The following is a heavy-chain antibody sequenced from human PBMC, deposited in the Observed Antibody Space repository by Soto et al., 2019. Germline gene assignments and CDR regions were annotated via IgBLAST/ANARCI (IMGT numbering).Heavy chain of an antibody. Sequence: SETLSLTCTVSGVSISSSSYCWGWIRQPPGKGLEWIGSIYYSGSTYYNPSLKSRVTISVDTSKNQFSLKLSSVTAADTAVYYCARHRVHPYNWFDPWGQGTLVTVSS. D-gene: IGHD1-1*01. CDR1: GVSISSSSYC. CDR3: ARHRVHPYNWFDP. V-gene: IGHV4-39*01. CDR2: IYYSGST. J-gene: IGHJ5*02.